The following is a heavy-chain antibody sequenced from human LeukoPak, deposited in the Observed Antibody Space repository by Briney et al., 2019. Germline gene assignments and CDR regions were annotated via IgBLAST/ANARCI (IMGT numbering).Heavy chain of an antibody. V-gene: IGHV3-21*01. Sequence: GGSLRLSCAASGFTFNNAWMTWVRQAPGKGLEWVSSISSSSSYIYYADSVKGRFTISRDNAKNSLYLQMNSLRAEDTAVYYCARYGGSYSFDYWGQGTLVTVSS. CDR2: ISSSSSYI. D-gene: IGHD1-26*01. CDR3: ARYGGSYSFDY. CDR1: GFTFNNAW. J-gene: IGHJ4*02.